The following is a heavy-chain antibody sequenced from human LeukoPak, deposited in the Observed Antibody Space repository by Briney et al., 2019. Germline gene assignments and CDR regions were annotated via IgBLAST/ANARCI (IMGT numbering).Heavy chain of an antibody. D-gene: IGHD6-13*01. V-gene: IGHV1-8*01. Sequence: GASVRVSSMASGYTFTSYDINSVRQAPGEGLEWMGWMNPNSGNTGYAQKFQGRIIVSRNTSISTAYMELSSLTSEDTAIYDCARIAAAGNRRLNYWGQGTLVTVAS. CDR3: ARIAAAGNRRLNY. CDR1: GYTFTSYD. J-gene: IGHJ4*02. CDR2: MNPNSGNT.